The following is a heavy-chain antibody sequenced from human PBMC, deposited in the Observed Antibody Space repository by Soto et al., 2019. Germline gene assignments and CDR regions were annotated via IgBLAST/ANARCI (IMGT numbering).Heavy chain of an antibody. J-gene: IGHJ3*01. Sequence: QITLKESGHTLVKPTQTLRLTCIFSGFSFSADGVAVGWLRQPPGKALELLALIYWDDDTRYSPSLKSRLTITKDTSKNQVVLTMTKMDPVDTATYYCAHAFGGTSWPNDAFDVWGQGTVVTVSS. D-gene: IGHD2-2*01. CDR1: GFSFSADGVA. CDR3: AHAFGGTSWPNDAFDV. CDR2: IYWDDDT. V-gene: IGHV2-5*02.